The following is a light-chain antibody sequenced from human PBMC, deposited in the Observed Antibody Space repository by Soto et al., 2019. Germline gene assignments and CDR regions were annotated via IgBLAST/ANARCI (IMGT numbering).Light chain of an antibody. Sequence: EIVLTQSPATLSLSPGERAILSCRASQSVSTFLAWFQQKPGQPPRLLIYNASTRTTGIPARFSGSGSGTDFTFNISSLEPEDFAVYYCQQGGVWPPITFGQKTRLEIK. V-gene: IGKV3-11*01. CDR2: NAS. CDR1: QSVSTF. J-gene: IGKJ5*01. CDR3: QQGGVWPPIT.